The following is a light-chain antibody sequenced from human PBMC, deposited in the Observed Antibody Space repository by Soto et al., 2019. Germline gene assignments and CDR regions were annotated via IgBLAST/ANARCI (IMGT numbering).Light chain of an antibody. CDR2: DNN. Sequence: QSVSTQSPSVSAAPGQKVTISCSGSSSNIGSNYVSWYQQLPGTAPKLLIYDNNKRPSGIPDRFSGSKSGTSGTLDITGLQTGDEADYYCATWDGSLPGEVFGGGTQLTVL. CDR3: ATWDGSLPGEV. V-gene: IGLV1-51*01. CDR1: SSNIGSNY. J-gene: IGLJ2*01.